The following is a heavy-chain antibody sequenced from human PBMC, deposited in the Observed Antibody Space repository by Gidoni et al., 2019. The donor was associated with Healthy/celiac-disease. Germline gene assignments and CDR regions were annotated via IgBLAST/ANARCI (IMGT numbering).Heavy chain of an antibody. CDR2: IYYSGST. V-gene: IGHV4-31*03. J-gene: IGHJ3*02. Sequence: QVQLQESGPGLVKPSQTLSLTCTVSVGSISRGGYYWSWIRQHPGKGLEWIGYIYYSGSTYYNPSLKSRVTISVDTSKNQFSLKLSSVTAADTAVYYCARARGYCSGGSCYQDAFDIWGQGTMVTVSS. D-gene: IGHD2-15*01. CDR3: ARARGYCSGGSCYQDAFDI. CDR1: VGSISRGGYY.